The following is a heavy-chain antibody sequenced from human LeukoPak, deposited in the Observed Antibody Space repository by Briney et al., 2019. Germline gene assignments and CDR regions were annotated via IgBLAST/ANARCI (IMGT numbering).Heavy chain of an antibody. CDR1: GYTFTGYY. D-gene: IGHD3-10*01. Sequence: ASVKVSCKASGYTFTGYYMHWVRQAPGQGLEWMGRINPNSGGTNYAQKFQGRVTMTRDTSISTAYMELSRLRSDDTAVYYCARVLGVRGVERHFGYWGQGTLVTVSS. CDR2: INPNSGGT. J-gene: IGHJ4*02. V-gene: IGHV1-2*06. CDR3: ARVLGVRGVERHFGY.